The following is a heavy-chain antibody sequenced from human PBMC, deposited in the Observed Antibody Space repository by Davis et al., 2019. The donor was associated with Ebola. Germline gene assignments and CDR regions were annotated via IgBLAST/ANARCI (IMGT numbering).Heavy chain of an antibody. D-gene: IGHD5-24*01. V-gene: IGHV1-18*04. CDR3: AREGGTGSGDGDYYYYYGMDV. Sequence: ASVKVSCKASGYTFTNYGLSWVRQAPGQGLQWLGWISADNGNTKYAQKFQDRVTMTTDISTTTAYMELRSLRSDDTAVDDCAREGGTGSGDGDYYYYYGMDVWGQGTTVTVYS. J-gene: IGHJ6*02. CDR2: ISADNGNT. CDR1: GYTFTNYG.